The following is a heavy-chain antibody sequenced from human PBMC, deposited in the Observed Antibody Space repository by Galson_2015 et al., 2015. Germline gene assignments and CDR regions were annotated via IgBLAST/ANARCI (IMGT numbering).Heavy chain of an antibody. CDR2: ISSSSSYT. CDR1: GFTFSDYY. V-gene: IGHV3-11*05. J-gene: IGHJ4*02. CDR3: ARVESSRSDDY. D-gene: IGHD6-13*01. Sequence: SLRLSCAASGFTFSDYYMSWIRQAPGKGLEWVSYISSSSSYTNYADSVKGRFTISRDNARNSLYLQMNSLSAEDTAIYYCARVESSRSDDYWGQGTLVTVSS.